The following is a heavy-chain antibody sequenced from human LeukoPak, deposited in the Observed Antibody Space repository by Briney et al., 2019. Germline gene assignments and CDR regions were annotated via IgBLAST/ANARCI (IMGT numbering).Heavy chain of an antibody. Sequence: SETLSLTCTVSGGSISSSSYYWGWIRQPPGKGLEWIGSIYYSGSTYYNPSLKSRVTISVDTSKNQFSLKLSSVTAADTAVYYCARCSRGFSDYWGQGTLVTVSS. CDR1: GGSISSSSYY. D-gene: IGHD5-18*01. CDR2: IYYSGST. J-gene: IGHJ4*02. V-gene: IGHV4-39*07. CDR3: ARCSRGFSDY.